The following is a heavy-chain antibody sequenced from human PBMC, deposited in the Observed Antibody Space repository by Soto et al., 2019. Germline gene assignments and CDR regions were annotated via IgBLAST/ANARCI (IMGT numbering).Heavy chain of an antibody. D-gene: IGHD2-15*01. CDR2: IIPIFGTA. J-gene: IGHJ4*02. Sequence: QVQLVQSGAEVKKPGSSVKVSCKASGGTFSSYAISWVRQAPGQGLEWMGGIIPIFGTANYAQKFQGRVTIPADEPTSTADMELSSLRSEDTAVYYCARDGQVEMATMVASYWGQGTLVPVSS. V-gene: IGHV1-69*12. CDR3: ARDGQVEMATMVASY. CDR1: GGTFSSYA.